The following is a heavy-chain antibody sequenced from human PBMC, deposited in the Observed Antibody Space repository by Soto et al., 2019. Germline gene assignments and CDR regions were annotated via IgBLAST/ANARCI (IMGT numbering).Heavy chain of an antibody. Sequence: TLSLARSVRSDSINSTTHNSASIRKHPGKGLEWIGSIYYSGSTYYNPSLKSRVTISADTSKNQFSLKLSSVTAADTAVYYCATRNDFWSGYNYYYGMDVWGQGTTVT. V-gene: IGHV4-39*01. CDR1: SDSINSTTHN. CDR3: ATRNDFWSGYNYYYGMDV. D-gene: IGHD3-3*01. CDR2: IYYSGST. J-gene: IGHJ6*02.